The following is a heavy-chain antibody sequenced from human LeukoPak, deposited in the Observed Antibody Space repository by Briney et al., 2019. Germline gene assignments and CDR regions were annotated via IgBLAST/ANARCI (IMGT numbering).Heavy chain of an antibody. D-gene: IGHD2-15*01. CDR2: INHSGST. CDR1: GGSFSGYY. Sequence: ETLSLTCAVYGGSFSGYYWSWIRQPPGKGLEWIGEINHSGSTNYNPSLKSRVTISVDTSKNQFSLKLSSVTAADTAVYYCASMVVAATNFDYWGQGTLVTVSS. CDR3: ASMVVAATNFDY. J-gene: IGHJ4*02. V-gene: IGHV4-34*01.